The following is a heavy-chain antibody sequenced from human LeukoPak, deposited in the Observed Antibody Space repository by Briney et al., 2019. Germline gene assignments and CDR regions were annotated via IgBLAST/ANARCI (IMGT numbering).Heavy chain of an antibody. V-gene: IGHV1-69*13. J-gene: IGHJ4*02. Sequence: ASVKVSCKASGGTFSSYAISWVRQAPGQGLEWMGGIIPIFGTANYAQKFQGRVTITADESTSTAYMELSSLRSEDTAVYYCATGGPFYDSSGYYVYWGQGTLVTVSS. CDR1: GGTFSSYA. CDR2: IIPIFGTA. D-gene: IGHD3-22*01. CDR3: ATGGPFYDSSGYYVY.